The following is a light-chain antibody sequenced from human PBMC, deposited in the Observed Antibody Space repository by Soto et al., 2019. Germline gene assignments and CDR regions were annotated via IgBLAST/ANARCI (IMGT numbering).Light chain of an antibody. CDR3: QQRSNLIT. CDR1: QSVSSN. CDR2: DAS. V-gene: IGKV3-11*01. J-gene: IGKJ5*01. Sequence: EIVLTQSPATLSLSPGERAALSCRASQSVSSNLAWYQQKPGQAPRLLIYDASNRATGVPARFSGSGSGTDFTLPISSLEPEDFAVYYCQQRSNLITFGQGTRLEIK.